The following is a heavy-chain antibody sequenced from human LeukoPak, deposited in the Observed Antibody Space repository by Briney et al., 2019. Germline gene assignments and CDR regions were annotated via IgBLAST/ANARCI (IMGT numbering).Heavy chain of an antibody. J-gene: IGHJ4*02. V-gene: IGHV3-30*02. CDR1: GFTFSSYG. CDR3: ANPGGVSDPSGDYFDY. D-gene: IGHD2-8*02. Sequence: PGGSLRLSCAASGFTFSSYGMHWVRQAPGKGLEWVAFIRYDGNNKYYADSVKGRFTISRDNSKNTLYLQMNSLRAEDTAVYYCANPGGVSDPSGDYFDYWGQGTLVTVSS. CDR2: IRYDGNNK.